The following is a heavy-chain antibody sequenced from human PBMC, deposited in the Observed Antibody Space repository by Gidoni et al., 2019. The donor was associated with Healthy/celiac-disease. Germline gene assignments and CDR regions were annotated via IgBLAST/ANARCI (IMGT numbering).Heavy chain of an antibody. CDR1: GFTFDDYA. CDR3: AKDSQRSGYYSRFDY. V-gene: IGHV3-9*01. Sequence: EVQLVESGGGLVQPGRSLRLSCAASGFTFDDYAMHWVRQAPGKGLEWVSGISWNSGSIGYADSVKGRFTISRDNAKNSLYLQMNSLRAEDTALYYCAKDSQRSGYYSRFDYWGQGTLVTVSS. D-gene: IGHD3-22*01. J-gene: IGHJ4*02. CDR2: ISWNSGSI.